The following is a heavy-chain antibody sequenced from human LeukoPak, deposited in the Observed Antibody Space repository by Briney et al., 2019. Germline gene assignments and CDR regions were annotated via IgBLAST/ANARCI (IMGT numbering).Heavy chain of an antibody. CDR3: ARVSKDTAMVTRKYYYYMDV. J-gene: IGHJ6*03. CDR1: GGSISSSSYY. D-gene: IGHD5-18*01. Sequence: SETLSLTCTVSGGSISSSSYYWGWIRQPPGKGLEWIGSIYYSGSTYYNPSLKSRVTISVDTSKNQFSLKLSSVTAADTAVYYCARVSKDTAMVTRKYYYYMDVWGKGTTVTISS. CDR2: IYYSGST. V-gene: IGHV4-39*07.